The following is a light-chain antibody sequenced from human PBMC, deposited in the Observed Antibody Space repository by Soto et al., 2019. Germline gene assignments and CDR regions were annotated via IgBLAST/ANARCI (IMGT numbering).Light chain of an antibody. Sequence: DIQMTQSPSTLSASVGDRVTITCRASQSISSWLAWYQQKPGKAPKLLIYDASSLESGVASRFSGSGSGTEFTLTISSLQPDDFATYYCQQYNSYSPVTFGGGTKVDIK. CDR2: DAS. V-gene: IGKV1-5*01. CDR1: QSISSW. CDR3: QQYNSYSPVT. J-gene: IGKJ4*01.